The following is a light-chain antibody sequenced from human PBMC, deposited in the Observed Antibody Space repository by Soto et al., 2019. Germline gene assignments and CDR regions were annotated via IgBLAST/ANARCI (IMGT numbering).Light chain of an antibody. V-gene: IGKV3-20*01. Sequence: EIVMTQSPATLSVSPGERATLSCRASQSVRSNLAWYQQKPGQAPRLLFYGASSRATGIPDRFSGSGSGTDFILTISRLEPDDFAVYYCQQYGRSPWTFGQGTKVDIK. J-gene: IGKJ1*01. CDR3: QQYGRSPWT. CDR1: QSVRSN. CDR2: GAS.